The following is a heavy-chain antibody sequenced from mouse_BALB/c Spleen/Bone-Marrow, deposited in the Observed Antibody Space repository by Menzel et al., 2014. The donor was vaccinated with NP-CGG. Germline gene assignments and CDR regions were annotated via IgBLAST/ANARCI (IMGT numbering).Heavy chain of an antibody. CDR1: GFDFSRYW. J-gene: IGHJ2*01. CDR3: ARLYYYGNFAY. CDR2: INPDSSTI. V-gene: IGHV4-1*02. D-gene: IGHD1-1*01. Sequence: EVQLVESGGGLVQPGGSLELSCAASGFDFSRYWMSWVRQAPGKGLEWIGEINPDSSTINYTPSLKDKFIISRDNAKNSLYLQRSKVRSDDTALYYCARLYYYGNFAYWGQGTTLTVSS.